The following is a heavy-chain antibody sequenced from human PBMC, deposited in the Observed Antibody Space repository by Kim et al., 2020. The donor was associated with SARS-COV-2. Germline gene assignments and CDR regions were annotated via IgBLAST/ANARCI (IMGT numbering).Heavy chain of an antibody. V-gene: IGHV4-34*01. D-gene: IGHD5-18*01. J-gene: IGHJ6*02. Sequence: SETLSLTCAVYGGSFSGYYWSWIRQPPGKGLEWIGEINHSGSTNYNPSLKSRVTISVDTSKNQFSLKLSSVTAADTAVYYCARGGLRYSYGRFGMDVWGQGTTVTVSS. CDR3: ARGGLRYSYGRFGMDV. CDR1: GGSFSGYY. CDR2: INHSGST.